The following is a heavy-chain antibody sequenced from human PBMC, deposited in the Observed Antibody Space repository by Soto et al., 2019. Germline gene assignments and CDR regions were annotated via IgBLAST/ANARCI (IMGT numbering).Heavy chain of an antibody. J-gene: IGHJ4*02. V-gene: IGHV5-51*01. CDR3: ANALEYSYGYF. CDR1: GYRFSSYA. D-gene: IGHD5-18*01. CDR2: IYPGDSDT. Sequence: GESLKISCRGSGYRFSSYAITWVRLMPGKGLECMGIIYPGDSDTRYSPSFQGQVTISADKSISTAYLQWNSLKASDTAMYYCANALEYSYGYFWGQGTLVTVSS.